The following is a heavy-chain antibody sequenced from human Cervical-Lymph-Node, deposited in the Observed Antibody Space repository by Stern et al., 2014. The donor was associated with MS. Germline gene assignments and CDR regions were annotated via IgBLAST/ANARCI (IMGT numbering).Heavy chain of an antibody. CDR1: GYTFTSYG. J-gene: IGHJ4*02. V-gene: IGHV1-18*04. D-gene: IGHD3-22*01. CDR2: ISAYNGNT. CDR3: ARDERYYDSSGEQQFDY. Sequence: VQLVESGAEVKKTGASVKVSCKASGYTFTSYGISWVRQAPGQGLEWMGWISAYNGNTNYAQKLQGRVTMTTDTSTSTAYMELRSLRSDDTAVYYCARDERYYDSSGEQQFDYWGQGTLVTVSS.